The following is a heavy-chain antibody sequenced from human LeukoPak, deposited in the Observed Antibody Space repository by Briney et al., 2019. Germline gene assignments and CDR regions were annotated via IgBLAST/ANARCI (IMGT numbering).Heavy chain of an antibody. Sequence: SETLSLTCTVSGGSISSYYWSWIRQPPGKGLEWIGYIYYSGSTNYNPSLKSRVTISVDTSKNQFSLKLSSVTAADTAVYYCARGVIEQAQLVPQSGDYWGQGTLVTVSS. J-gene: IGHJ4*02. D-gene: IGHD6-13*01. CDR1: GGSISSYY. CDR2: IYYSGST. CDR3: ARGVIEQAQLVPQSGDY. V-gene: IGHV4-59*12.